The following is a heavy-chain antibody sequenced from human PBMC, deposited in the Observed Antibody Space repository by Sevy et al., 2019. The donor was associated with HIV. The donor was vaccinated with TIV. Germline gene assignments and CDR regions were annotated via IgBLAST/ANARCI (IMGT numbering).Heavy chain of an antibody. CDR3: ARALDDYYGSGSYFDY. CDR1: GFTFSSYS. J-gene: IGHJ4*02. CDR2: ISSSSSYI. Sequence: GGSLRLSCAASGFTFSSYSMNWVRQAPGKGLEWVSCISSSSSYIYYADSVKGRFTISRDNAKNSLYLQMNSLRAEDTAVYYCARALDDYYGSGSYFDYWGQGTLVTVSS. V-gene: IGHV3-21*01. D-gene: IGHD3-10*01.